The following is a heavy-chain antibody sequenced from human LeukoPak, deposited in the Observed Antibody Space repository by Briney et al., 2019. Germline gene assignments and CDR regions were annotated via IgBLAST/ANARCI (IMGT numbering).Heavy chain of an antibody. CDR2: IYYRAST. CDR1: GGSISSSSYY. J-gene: IGHJ4*02. Sequence: SETLSLTCTVSGGSISSSSYYWGWIRQPPGKGLEWIGSIYYRASTYYNPSLKSRVTISVDTSKNQFSLKLSSVTAADTAVYYCARDVGGRDGYNSYFDYWGQGTLVTVSS. V-gene: IGHV4-39*07. D-gene: IGHD5-24*01. CDR3: ARDVGGRDGYNSYFDY.